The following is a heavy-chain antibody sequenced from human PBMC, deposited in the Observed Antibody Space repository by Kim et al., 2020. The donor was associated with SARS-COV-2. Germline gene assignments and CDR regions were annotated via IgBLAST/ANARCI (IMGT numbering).Heavy chain of an antibody. Sequence: GGSLRLSCAASGFTFNDYALQWVRQAPGKGLEWVWVICYDGGEINYADSVKGRFTISRDNTKKSVYLQMNSLRPEDTALYYCVRGQKSLIQNWGQGTLVTVSS. CDR1: GFTFNDYA. D-gene: IGHD5-18*01. CDR3: VRGQKSLIQN. J-gene: IGHJ4*02. V-gene: IGHV3-43*02. CDR2: ICYDGGEI.